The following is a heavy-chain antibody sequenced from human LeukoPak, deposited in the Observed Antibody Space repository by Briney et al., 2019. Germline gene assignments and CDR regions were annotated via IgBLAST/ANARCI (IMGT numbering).Heavy chain of an antibody. D-gene: IGHD2-2*01. CDR2: IRYDGSSK. CDR3: AKRVVPAADAFDI. V-gene: IGHV3-30*02. Sequence: GGSLRLSCAASGFTFSSYGMHWVRQAPGKGLEWVAFIRYDGSSKYYADSVKGRFTISRDNSKNTLYLQMNSLRAEDTAVYYCAKRVVPAADAFDIWGQGTMDTVSS. CDR1: GFTFSSYG. J-gene: IGHJ3*02.